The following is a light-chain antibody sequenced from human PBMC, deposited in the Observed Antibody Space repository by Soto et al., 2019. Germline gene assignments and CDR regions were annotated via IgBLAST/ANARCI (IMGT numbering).Light chain of an antibody. J-gene: IGLJ2*01. CDR1: SGHSTYI. Sequence: QPALTQSSSASASLGSSVKLTCTLSSGHSTYIIAWHQQQPGKAPRYLMKLEGSGSYNKGSGVPDRFSGSSSGADRYLTISNLQFEDEADYYCETWDSNIRVFGGGTKVTVL. CDR2: LEGSGSY. CDR3: ETWDSNIRV. V-gene: IGLV4-60*02.